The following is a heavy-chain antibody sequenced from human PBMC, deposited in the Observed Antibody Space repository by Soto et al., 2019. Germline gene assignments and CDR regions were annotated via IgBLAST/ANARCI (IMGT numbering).Heavy chain of an antibody. CDR1: GFTFSSYG. CDR2: IWYDGSNK. V-gene: IGHV3-33*01. J-gene: IGHJ6*02. Sequence: GSLRLSCAASGFTFSSYGMHWVRQAPGKGLEWVAVIWYDGSNKYYADSVKGRFTISRDNSKNTLYLQMNSLRAEDTAVYYCARDSTPPYYDFWSGYYPAPSTTRYYYYGMDVWGQGTTVTVSS. CDR3: ARDSTPPYYDFWSGYYPAPSTTRYYYYGMDV. D-gene: IGHD3-3*01.